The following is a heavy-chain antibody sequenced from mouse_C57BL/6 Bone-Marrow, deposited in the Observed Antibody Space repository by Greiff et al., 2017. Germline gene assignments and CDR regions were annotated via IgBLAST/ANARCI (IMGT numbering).Heavy chain of an antibody. J-gene: IGHJ4*01. CDR2: IYPGDGDT. V-gene: IGHV1-82*01. CDR1: GYAFSSSW. Sequence: QVQLQQSGPELVKPGASVKISCKASGYAFSSSWMNWVKQRPGKGLEWIGRIYPGDGDTNYNGKFKGKATLTADNSSSTAYMQLSSLTSEDSAVYFCARGVYHYYAMDYWGQGTSVTVSS. CDR3: ARGVYHYYAMDY.